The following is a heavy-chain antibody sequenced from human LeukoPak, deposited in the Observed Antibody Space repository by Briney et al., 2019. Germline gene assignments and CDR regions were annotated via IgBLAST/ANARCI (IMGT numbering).Heavy chain of an antibody. Sequence: GGSLRLSCAASQFTFSRHTMHWVRQAPGKGLEWVALISYDGSNKYYADSVKGRFTISRDNSKNTLYLQMNSLRADDTAMYYCARDGGIAVAGDAFDIWGQGTVVTVSS. CDR3: ARDGGIAVAGDAFDI. CDR2: ISYDGSNK. D-gene: IGHD6-19*01. CDR1: QFTFSRHT. V-gene: IGHV3-30*04. J-gene: IGHJ3*02.